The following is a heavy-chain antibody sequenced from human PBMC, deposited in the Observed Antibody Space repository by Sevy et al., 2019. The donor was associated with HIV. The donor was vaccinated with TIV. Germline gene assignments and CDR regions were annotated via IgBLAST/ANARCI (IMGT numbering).Heavy chain of an antibody. CDR3: ARAYYKFCGGDCYLDY. Sequence: GGSLRLSCAASGFTFSMYCMSWVRQAPGKGLERVAKIKQDGSETYYVDSVKGRFTISRDNAKNSLYLQMKSLRADDTAVYYCARAYYKFCGGDCYLDYWGQGTLVTVSS. J-gene: IGHJ4*02. CDR2: IKQDGSET. CDR1: GFTFSMYC. V-gene: IGHV3-7*01. D-gene: IGHD2-21*02.